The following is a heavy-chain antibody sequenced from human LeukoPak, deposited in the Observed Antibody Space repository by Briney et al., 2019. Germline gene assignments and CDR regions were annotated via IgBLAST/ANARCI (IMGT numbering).Heavy chain of an antibody. CDR2: MNPNSGNT. CDR3: ARVKGPAGNWFDP. D-gene: IGHD6-19*01. CDR1: GYTFTSYD. J-gene: IGHJ5*02. V-gene: IGHV1-8*01. Sequence: ASVKVSCKASGYTFTSYDINWVRQATGQGLEWMGWMNPNSGNTGYAQKFQARVTMTRNTSISTAYMELSSLRSEDTAVYYCARVKGPAGNWFDPWGQGTLVTVSS.